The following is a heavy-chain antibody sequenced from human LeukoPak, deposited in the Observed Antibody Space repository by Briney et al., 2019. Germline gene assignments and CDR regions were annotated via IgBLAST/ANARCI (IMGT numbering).Heavy chain of an antibody. D-gene: IGHD2-15*01. Sequence: SETLSLACTVYGGSISSYYWSWIRQPPGKGLEWIGYVYYSGSTNYNPSLKSRVTISVDTSKHQFSLKLSSVTAADTAVYYCAGLTATPHDAFDIWGQGTMVTVSS. CDR1: GGSISSYY. V-gene: IGHV4-59*01. CDR3: AGLTATPHDAFDI. J-gene: IGHJ3*02. CDR2: VYYSGST.